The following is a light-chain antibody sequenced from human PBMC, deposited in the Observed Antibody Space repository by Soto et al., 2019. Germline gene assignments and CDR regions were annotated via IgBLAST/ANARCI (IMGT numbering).Light chain of an antibody. CDR1: QSVSSY. J-gene: IGKJ2*02. V-gene: IGKV3-11*01. CDR3: QHRSTWPPGT. CDR2: DAS. Sequence: EIVLTQSPATLSLSPGERATLSCRASQSVSSYLAWYQQKPGQAPRLLIYDASNRATGIPARFSGSGSGTDFTLTISSLEHQDFAFYHCQHRSTWPPGTFGQETKLPIK.